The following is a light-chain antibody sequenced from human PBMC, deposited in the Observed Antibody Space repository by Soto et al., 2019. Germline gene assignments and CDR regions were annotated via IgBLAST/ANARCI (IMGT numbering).Light chain of an antibody. J-gene: IGKJ4*01. CDR3: QQRDNWPLT. CDR1: QSVSSN. CDR2: DTS. V-gene: IGKV3-11*01. Sequence: EIVLTQSPATLSLSPGERATLSCRASQSVSSNLAWYQQKPGQAPRLLIYDTSNRATGIPARFSGSGSGTDFALTISSLEPEDFAVYYYQQRDNWPLTFGGGTKVEIK.